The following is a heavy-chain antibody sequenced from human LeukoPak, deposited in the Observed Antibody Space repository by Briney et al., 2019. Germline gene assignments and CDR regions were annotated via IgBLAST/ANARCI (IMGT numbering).Heavy chain of an antibody. V-gene: IGHV4-38-2*02. CDR3: ARQGYSYGYLDY. CDR2: LYHSGST. J-gene: IGHJ4*02. D-gene: IGHD5-18*01. Sequence: SETLSLTCTVSGYSISSGYYWGWIRQPPGKGLEWIGNLYHSGSTYYNPSLKSRVTMSVDTSKNQFSLKLSSVTAADTAVYYCARQGYSYGYLDYWGQGTQVTVSS. CDR1: GYSISSGYY.